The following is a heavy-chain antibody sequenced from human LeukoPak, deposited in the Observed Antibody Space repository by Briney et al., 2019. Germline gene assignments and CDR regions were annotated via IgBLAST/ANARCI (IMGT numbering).Heavy chain of an antibody. D-gene: IGHD6-19*01. CDR1: GFTFSSYA. V-gene: IGHV3-30*04. Sequence: GRSLRLSCAASGFTFSSYAMHWVRQAPGKGLEWMAVISYDGSNKYYADSVKGRFTISRDNSKNTLYLQMNSLRAEDTAVYYCAREAVVLTLDYWGQGTLVTVSS. J-gene: IGHJ4*02. CDR2: ISYDGSNK. CDR3: AREAVVLTLDY.